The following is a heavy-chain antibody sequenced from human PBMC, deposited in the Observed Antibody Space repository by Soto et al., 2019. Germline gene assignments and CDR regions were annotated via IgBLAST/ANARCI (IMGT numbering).Heavy chain of an antibody. CDR3: ARTTTDTAMVSGAFDI. CDR1: GFSLSTSEMC. Sequence: GSGPTLVNPTQTLTLTCTFSGFSLSTSEMCVSWIRQPPGKALEWLALIDWDDDKYYSTSLKTRLTISKDTSKNQVVLTMTNMDPVDTATYYCARTTTDTAMVSGAFDIWGQGTMVTVSS. CDR2: IDWDDDK. V-gene: IGHV2-70*01. D-gene: IGHD5-18*01. J-gene: IGHJ3*02.